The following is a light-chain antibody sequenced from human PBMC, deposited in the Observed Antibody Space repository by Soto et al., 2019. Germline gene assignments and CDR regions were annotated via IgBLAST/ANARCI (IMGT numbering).Light chain of an antibody. J-gene: IGKJ1*01. CDR3: QQSYSGPWT. CDR1: QGISNW. CDR2: AAS. Sequence: DIQMTQSPSSVSASVGDRVTITCRASQGISNWLVWYQQKPGKVPKLLIYAASTLQSGVPSRFSGSGSGTDFTLTIRSVQPEDFATYFCQQSYSGPWTFGQGTKVDIK. V-gene: IGKV1-27*01.